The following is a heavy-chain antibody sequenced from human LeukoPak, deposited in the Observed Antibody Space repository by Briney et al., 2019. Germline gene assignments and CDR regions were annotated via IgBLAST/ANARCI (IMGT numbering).Heavy chain of an antibody. Sequence: PGGSLRLSCAASGFTFSSYSMNWVRQAPGKGLEWVSSISSSSSYIYYADSVKGRFTISRDNSKNSLYLQMNSLRAEDTAVYYCVKYSITSHCYIFTCHDFDYWGQGTLVTVSS. CDR3: VKYSITSHCYIFTCHDFDY. D-gene: IGHD3-9*01. J-gene: IGHJ4*02. V-gene: IGHV3-21*01. CDR2: ISSSSSYI. CDR1: GFTFSSYS.